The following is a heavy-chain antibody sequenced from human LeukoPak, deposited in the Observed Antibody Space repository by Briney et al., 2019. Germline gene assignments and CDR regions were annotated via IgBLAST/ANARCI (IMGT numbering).Heavy chain of an antibody. V-gene: IGHV4-34*01. Sequence: PSETQSLTCAVYGGSFSGYYWSWIRQPPGKGLEWIGEINHSGSTNYNPSLKSRVTISVDTSKNQFSLKLSSVTAADTAVYYCARDVSVAGLDYWGQGTLVTVSS. D-gene: IGHD6-19*01. CDR1: GGSFSGYY. CDR3: ARDVSVAGLDY. J-gene: IGHJ4*02. CDR2: INHSGST.